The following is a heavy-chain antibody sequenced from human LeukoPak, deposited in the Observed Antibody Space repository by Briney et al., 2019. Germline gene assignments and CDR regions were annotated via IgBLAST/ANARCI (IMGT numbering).Heavy chain of an antibody. D-gene: IGHD2-8*01. Sequence: SETLSLTCTVSGGSVSSYYWSWIRQPAGKGLEWIGRIYTSRSTNYNPSLKSRVTMSVDTSKNQFSLKLSSVTAADTAVYYCARGMASYYCYGIDVWGQGTTVTVSS. CDR3: ARGMASYYCYGIDV. V-gene: IGHV4-4*07. CDR1: GGSVSSYY. J-gene: IGHJ6*02. CDR2: IYTSRST.